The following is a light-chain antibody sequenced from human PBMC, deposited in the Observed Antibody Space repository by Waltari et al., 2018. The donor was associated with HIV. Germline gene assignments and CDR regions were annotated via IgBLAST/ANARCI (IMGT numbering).Light chain of an antibody. V-gene: IGLV1-51*01. CDR3: GTWDSSLSGVV. CDR2: DNN. J-gene: IGLJ2*01. Sequence: QSVLTQPPSVSAAPGQKVTISCSGSSSTLGNNFVSWYKQLPGAAPKPLIYDNNKRPSGIPDRFSGSKSGTSATLGITGLQTGDEADYYCGTWDSSLSGVVFGGGTKLTVL. CDR1: SSTLGNNF.